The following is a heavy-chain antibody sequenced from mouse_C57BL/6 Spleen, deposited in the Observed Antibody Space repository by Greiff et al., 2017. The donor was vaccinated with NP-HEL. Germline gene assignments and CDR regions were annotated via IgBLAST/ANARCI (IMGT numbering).Heavy chain of an antibody. CDR1: GFTFNTYA. CDR2: IRSKSSNYAT. J-gene: IGHJ4*01. V-gene: IGHV10-3*01. Sequence: EVQLVESGGGLVQPKGSLKLSCAASGFTFNTYAMHWVRQAPGKGLEWVARIRSKSSNYATYYADSVKDRFTISRDDSQSMLYLQMNNLKTEDTAMYYCSYGSSYPYAMDYWGQGTSVTVSS. D-gene: IGHD1-1*01. CDR3: SYGSSYPYAMDY.